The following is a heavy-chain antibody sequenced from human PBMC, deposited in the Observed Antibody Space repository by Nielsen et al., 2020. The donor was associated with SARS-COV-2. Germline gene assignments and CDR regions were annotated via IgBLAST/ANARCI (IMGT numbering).Heavy chain of an antibody. J-gene: IGHJ4*02. V-gene: IGHV3-21*01. CDR2: ISSSSSYI. CDR1: GFTFSSYS. CDR3: ARGGAMGIFDY. D-gene: IGHD4/OR15-4a*01. Sequence: GESLKISCAASGFTFSSYSMNWVRQAPGKGLEWVSSISSSSSYIYYADSVKGRFTISRDNAKNSLYLQMNSLRAEDTAVYYCARGGAMGIFDYWGQGTLATVSS.